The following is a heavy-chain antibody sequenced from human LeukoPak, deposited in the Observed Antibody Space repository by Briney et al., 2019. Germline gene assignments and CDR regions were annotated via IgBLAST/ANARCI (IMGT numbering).Heavy chain of an antibody. V-gene: IGHV4-59*01. Sequence: SETLSLTCTVSGGSISSYYWSWIRQPPGKGLEWIGYIYYSGSTNYNPPLKSRVTISVDTSQNQFYLKLSSVTAADTAVYYCARDGYSGSDALWGQGTLVTVSS. CDR2: IYYSGST. CDR1: GGSISSYY. D-gene: IGHD5-12*01. J-gene: IGHJ4*02. CDR3: ARDGYSGSDAL.